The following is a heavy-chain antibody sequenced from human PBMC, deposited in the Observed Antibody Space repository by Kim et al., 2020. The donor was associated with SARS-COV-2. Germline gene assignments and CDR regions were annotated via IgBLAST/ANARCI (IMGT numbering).Heavy chain of an antibody. D-gene: IGHD4-17*01. J-gene: IGHJ4*02. Sequence: SETLSLTCAVYGGSFSGYYWSWIRQPPGKGLEWIGEINHSGSTNYNPSLKSRVTISVDTSKNQFSLKLSSVTAADTAVYYCARGLTTVTKRRYDYWGQGTLVTVSS. V-gene: IGHV4-34*01. CDR2: INHSGST. CDR1: GGSFSGYY. CDR3: ARGLTTVTKRRYDY.